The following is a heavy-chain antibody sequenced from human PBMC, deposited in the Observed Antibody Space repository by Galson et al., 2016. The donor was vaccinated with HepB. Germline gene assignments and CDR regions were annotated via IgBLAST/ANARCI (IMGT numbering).Heavy chain of an antibody. J-gene: IGHJ4*02. CDR2: INPSGGST. CDR3: ARNAMYCSSTSCSTYYFDY. D-gene: IGHD2-2*01. CDR1: GYTFTSYY. V-gene: IGHV1-46*01. Sequence: SVKVSCKASGYTFTSYYMHWVRQAPGQGLGWMGIINPSGGSTSYAQKFQGRVTMTRDTSTSTVYMELSSLRSEDTAVYYCARNAMYCSSTSCSTYYFDYWGQGTLVTVSS.